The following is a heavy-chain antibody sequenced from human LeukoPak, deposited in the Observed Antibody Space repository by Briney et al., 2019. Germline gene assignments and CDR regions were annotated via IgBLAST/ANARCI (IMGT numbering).Heavy chain of an antibody. Sequence: GGSLRLSCAASGFTFNTYWMHWVRQAPGKGLVWVSAIDSDGTSIIYAGSVKGRFTISRDNAKNTLYLQMNSLRAEDTAVYYCTRGLRYCSSTSCSDPWGQGTLVTVSS. V-gene: IGHV3-74*01. D-gene: IGHD2-2*01. CDR2: IDSDGTSI. CDR3: TRGLRYCSSTSCSDP. CDR1: GFTFNTYW. J-gene: IGHJ5*02.